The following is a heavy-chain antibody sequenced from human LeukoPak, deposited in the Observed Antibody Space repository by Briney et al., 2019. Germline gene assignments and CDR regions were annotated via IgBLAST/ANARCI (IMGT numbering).Heavy chain of an antibody. CDR1: GFTFSSYG. J-gene: IGHJ4*02. D-gene: IGHD5-18*01. Sequence: GGSLRLSCAASGFTFSSYGMHWVRQAPGRGLEWVASLKEDGGIEHYVDSVKGRITISRDNSKNTLYLQMNSLRAEDTAVYYCALTKGIQLWMGYFDYWGQGTLVTVSS. CDR2: LKEDGGIE. CDR3: ALTKGIQLWMGYFDY. V-gene: IGHV3-30*02.